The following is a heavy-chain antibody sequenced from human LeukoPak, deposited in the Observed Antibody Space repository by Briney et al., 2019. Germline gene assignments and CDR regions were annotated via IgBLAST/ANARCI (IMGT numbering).Heavy chain of an antibody. J-gene: IGHJ4*02. CDR2: IWYDGSNK. D-gene: IGHD6-19*01. Sequence: PGRSLRLSCAASGFTFSSYGMHWVRQAPGKGLEWVAVIWYDGSNKYYADSVKGRFTISRDNSKNTLYLQMNSLRAEDTAVYYCAKAGGYSSGWYDYWGQGTLVTVSS. CDR1: GFTFSSYG. V-gene: IGHV3-33*06. CDR3: AKAGGYSSGWYDY.